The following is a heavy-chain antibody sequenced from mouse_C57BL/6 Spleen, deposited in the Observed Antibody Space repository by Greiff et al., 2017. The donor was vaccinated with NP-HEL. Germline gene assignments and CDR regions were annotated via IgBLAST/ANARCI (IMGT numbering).Heavy chain of an antibody. CDR1: GYTFTSYW. D-gene: IGHD1-1*01. CDR3: ARSYYYGSSLYAMDY. CDR2: IDPSDSET. Sequence: VQLQQPGAELVRPGSSVKLSCKASGYTFTSYWMHWVKQRPIQGLEWIGNIDPSDSETHYNQKFKDKATLTVDKSSSTAYMQLSSLTSEDSAVYYCARSYYYGSSLYAMDYWGQGTPVTVSS. V-gene: IGHV1-52*01. J-gene: IGHJ4*01.